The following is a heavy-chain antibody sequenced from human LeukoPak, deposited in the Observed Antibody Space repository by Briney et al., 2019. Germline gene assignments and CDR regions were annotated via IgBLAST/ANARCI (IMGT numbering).Heavy chain of an antibody. Sequence: GGSLRLSCAASGFTFSSYGIHWVRQAPGKGLEWVAFIRFDGSYKYYADSVKGRFTISRDNAKNSLYLQMNSLRAEDTAVYYCAREAYDSSGYRVPNWFDPWGQGTLVTVSS. V-gene: IGHV3-30*02. D-gene: IGHD3-22*01. CDR1: GFTFSSYG. CDR2: IRFDGSYK. CDR3: AREAYDSSGYRVPNWFDP. J-gene: IGHJ5*02.